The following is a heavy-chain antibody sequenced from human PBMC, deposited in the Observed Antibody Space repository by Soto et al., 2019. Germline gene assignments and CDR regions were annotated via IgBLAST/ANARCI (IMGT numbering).Heavy chain of an antibody. CDR1: GFTFSSYG. J-gene: IGHJ4*02. D-gene: IGHD1-1*01. CDR2: IWYDGSNK. CDR3: ARDWKFRTDY. V-gene: IGHV3-33*01. Sequence: QVQLVESGGGVVQPGRSLRLSCAASGFTFSSYGMHWVRQAPGKGLEWVAVIWYDGSNKYYADSVKGRFTIPRDNSKNTLYLQMNSLRAEDTAVYYCARDWKFRTDYWGQGTLVTVSS.